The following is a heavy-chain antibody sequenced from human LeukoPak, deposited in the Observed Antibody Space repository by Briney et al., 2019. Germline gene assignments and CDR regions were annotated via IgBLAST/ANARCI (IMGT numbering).Heavy chain of an antibody. CDR3: AREMDAHPRIVV. D-gene: IGHD2-21*01. CDR2: INYSGST. J-gene: IGHJ1*01. V-gene: IGHV4-31*11. Sequence: PSETLSLTCAVSGGSISSGGYRWTWIHQYPGKGLEWIGYINYSGSTYYNPSLKSRVIISVDTSKNQFSLNLNSVTAADTAVYYCAREMDAHPRIVVWGQGTLFTVSS. CDR1: GGSISSGGYR.